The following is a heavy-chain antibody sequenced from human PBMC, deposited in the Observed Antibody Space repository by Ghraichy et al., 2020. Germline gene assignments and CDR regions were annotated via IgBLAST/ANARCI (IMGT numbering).Heavy chain of an antibody. D-gene: IGHD2-21*02. Sequence: GESLNISCAASGFTFSSYSMNWVRQAPGKGLEWVSSISSSSSYIYYADSVKGRFTISRDNAKNSLYLQMNSLRAEDTAVYYCARDFTGNRYYYYYYYGMDVWGQGTTVTVSS. CDR1: GFTFSSYS. CDR3: ARDFTGNRYYYYYYYGMDV. V-gene: IGHV3-21*01. CDR2: ISSSSSYI. J-gene: IGHJ6*02.